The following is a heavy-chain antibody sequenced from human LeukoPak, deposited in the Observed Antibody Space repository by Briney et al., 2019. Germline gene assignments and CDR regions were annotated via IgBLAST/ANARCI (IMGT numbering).Heavy chain of an antibody. V-gene: IGHV3-7*03. CDR1: GFTFNNYW. Sequence: PGGSLRLSCAASGFTFNNYWMSWVRQAPGKGLEWVANIKQDGSEKYYVDSVKGRFTISRDNSKNTLYLQMNSLRAEDTAVYYCAKDWQIYGDPIYYWGQGTLVTVSS. J-gene: IGHJ4*02. CDR3: AKDWQIYGDPIYY. CDR2: IKQDGSEK. D-gene: IGHD4-17*01.